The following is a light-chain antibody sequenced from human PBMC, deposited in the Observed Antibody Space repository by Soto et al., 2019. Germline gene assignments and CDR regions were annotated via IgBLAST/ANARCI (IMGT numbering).Light chain of an antibody. Sequence: EIVMTQSPATLSVSPGERATLSCRASQSVSSNLAWYQQRPGQAPRLLISDASRRATGIPDGFSGSGSGTDFTLTISSLEPEDFAVYYCQQYGKSPLTFGGGTKVDIK. CDR2: DAS. V-gene: IGKV3-20*01. CDR3: QQYGKSPLT. J-gene: IGKJ4*01. CDR1: QSVSSN.